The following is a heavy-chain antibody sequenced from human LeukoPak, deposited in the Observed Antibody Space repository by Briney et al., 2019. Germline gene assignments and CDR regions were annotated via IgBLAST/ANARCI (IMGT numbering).Heavy chain of an antibody. V-gene: IGHV1-69*13. Sequence: SVKVSCKASGGTFSSYAISWVRQAPGQGLEWMGGIIPIFGTANYAQKIQGRVTITADESTSTAYMELSSLRSEDTAVYYCARDHGGRGSSTSCPEYWGQGTLVTVSS. CDR2: IIPIFGTA. CDR3: ARDHGGRGSSTSCPEY. D-gene: IGHD2-2*01. J-gene: IGHJ4*02. CDR1: GGTFSSYA.